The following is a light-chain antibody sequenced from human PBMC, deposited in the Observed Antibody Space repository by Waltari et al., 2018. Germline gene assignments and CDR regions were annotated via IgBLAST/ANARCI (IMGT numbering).Light chain of an antibody. V-gene: IGKV1-5*03. CDR2: KAS. Sequence: DIQMTQLPYPLSASEGNKDIITCRASQSISNWLAWYQQKPGKAPKLLIYKASSLESGVPSRFSGSGSGTVFTLTISSLQPDDFATYYCQQYNSYSLLTFGGGTKVEIK. CDR1: QSISNW. J-gene: IGKJ4*01. CDR3: QQYNSYSLLT.